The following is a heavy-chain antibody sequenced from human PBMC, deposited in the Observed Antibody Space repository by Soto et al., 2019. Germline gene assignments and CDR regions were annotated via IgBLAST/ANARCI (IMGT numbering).Heavy chain of an antibody. CDR1: GFTFGSYA. D-gene: IGHD3-22*01. CDR3: ARDRAMIVVALTYYYYGMDV. J-gene: IGHJ6*02. Sequence: GGSLRLSCAASGFTFGSYAVHWVRQAPGKGLEWVAVISYDGSNKYYADSVKGRFTISRDNSKNTLYLQMNSLRAEDTAVYYCARDRAMIVVALTYYYYGMDVWGQGTTVTVSS. CDR2: ISYDGSNK. V-gene: IGHV3-30-3*01.